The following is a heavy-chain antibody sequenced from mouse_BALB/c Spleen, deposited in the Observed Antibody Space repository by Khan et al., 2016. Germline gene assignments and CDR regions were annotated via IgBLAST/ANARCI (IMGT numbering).Heavy chain of an antibody. Sequence: VQLKESGPELVKPGASVKMSCKASGYTFTSYVIHWVKQKPGQGLEWIGYINPFNDGTKYNENFKGKATLTSDESSSTAYMELSSLTSADSAVYYCALYCGTRSWFAYWGRGTLVTVSA. J-gene: IGHJ3*01. D-gene: IGHD1-1*01. CDR2: INPFNDGT. CDR3: ALYCGTRSWFAY. V-gene: IGHV1S136*01. CDR1: GYTFTSYV.